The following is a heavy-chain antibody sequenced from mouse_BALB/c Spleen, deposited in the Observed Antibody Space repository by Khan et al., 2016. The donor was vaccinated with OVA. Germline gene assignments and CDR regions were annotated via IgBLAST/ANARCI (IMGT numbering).Heavy chain of an antibody. V-gene: IGHV2-6-1*01. J-gene: IGHJ4*01. D-gene: IGHD2-10*01. CDR1: GFSSTNYG. CDR3: ARQPYYHYNVMDY. CDR2: MWSDGSA. Sequence: VQLQESGPGLVAPSQSLSITCTISGFSSTNYGVHWVRQPPGKGLEWLVLMWSDGSATYNSALKSRLTISMDNSKSQVFLKMHSLQTDDTAMYFCARQPYYHYNVMDYWGQGTSVTVSS.